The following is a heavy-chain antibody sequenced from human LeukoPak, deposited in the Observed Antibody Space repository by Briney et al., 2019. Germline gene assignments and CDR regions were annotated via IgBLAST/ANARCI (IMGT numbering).Heavy chain of an antibody. CDR3: ARGPIAAAGTGLFDY. Sequence: SETLSLTCAVYGGSFSGYYWSWIRQPPGKGLEWIGEINHGGSSNYNPSLKSRVIMSVDTSKNQFSLRLRSVNDADTAMYYCARGPIAAAGTGLFDYWGQGTLVTVSS. CDR1: GGSFSGYY. D-gene: IGHD6-13*01. V-gene: IGHV4-34*01. CDR2: INHGGSS. J-gene: IGHJ4*02.